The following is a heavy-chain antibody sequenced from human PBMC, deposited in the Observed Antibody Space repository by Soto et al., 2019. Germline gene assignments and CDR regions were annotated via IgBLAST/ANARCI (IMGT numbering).Heavy chain of an antibody. Sequence: QVQLVESGGGVVQPGRSLRLSCAASGFTVSSYGMHWVRQAPGKGLEWVAVISRDGGTKYYADSVMGRFTISRDNSRNTLVLDINSLRGDDMAVYYCSGEGASGYWGQGTLVTVSS. CDR3: SGEGASGY. D-gene: IGHD2-21*01. J-gene: IGHJ4*02. CDR2: ISRDGGTK. CDR1: GFTVSSYG. V-gene: IGHV3-30*03.